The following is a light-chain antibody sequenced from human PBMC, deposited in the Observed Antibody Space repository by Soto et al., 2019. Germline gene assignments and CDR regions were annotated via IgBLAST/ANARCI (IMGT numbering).Light chain of an antibody. J-gene: IGKJ4*01. CDR1: QGISNY. V-gene: IGKV1-27*01. CDR2: PAS. CDR3: QKYNSALPLT. Sequence: DIQMTQSPSSLSASVGDRVTITCRASQGISNYLAWYQQKPGKVPKLLIYPASTLQSGVPSRFSGSGSGTDFTLTISSLQPEDVETYYCQKYNSALPLTFGGGTKVEIK.